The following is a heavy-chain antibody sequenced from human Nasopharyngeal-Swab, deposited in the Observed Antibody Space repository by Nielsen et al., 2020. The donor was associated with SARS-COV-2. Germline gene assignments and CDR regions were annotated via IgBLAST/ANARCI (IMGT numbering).Heavy chain of an antibody. CDR2: ISGGTGGT. J-gene: IGHJ4*02. CDR1: GFTFSSYA. V-gene: IGHV3-23*01. Sequence: GESLKISCAASGFTFSSYAMSWVRQAPGKGLERVSAISGGTGGTFYADSVKGRFTISRDNSKNTLFLQMNSLRAEDTAVYYCAKDYIRRGSNWGQGTPVTVSS. D-gene: IGHD2-15*01. CDR3: AKDYIRRGSN.